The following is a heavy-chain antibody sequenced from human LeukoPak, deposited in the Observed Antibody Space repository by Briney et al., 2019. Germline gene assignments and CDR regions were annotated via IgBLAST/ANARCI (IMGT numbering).Heavy chain of an antibody. V-gene: IGHV3-9*01. J-gene: IGHJ4*02. D-gene: IGHD3-10*01. CDR1: GFTFDDYA. CDR2: ISWNSGSI. Sequence: GGSLRLSCAASGFTFDDYAMHWVRQAPGKGLEWVSGISWNSGSIGYADSVKGRFTISRDNAKNSLYLQMNSLRAEDTALYYCAKGYGSGSYYDFDYWGQGTLVTVSS. CDR3: AKGYGSGSYYDFDY.